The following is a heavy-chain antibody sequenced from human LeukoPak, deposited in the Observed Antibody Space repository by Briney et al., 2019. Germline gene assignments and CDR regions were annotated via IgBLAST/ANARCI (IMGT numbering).Heavy chain of an antibody. V-gene: IGHV3-66*01. J-gene: IGHJ4*02. CDR3: GRAPPEVLFETYG. D-gene: IGHD2/OR15-2a*01. Sequence: GGSLRLSCTASGFIVTNNYINWAREAPGKGLEWVSLVYSGGGTYYADSVKGRFTISRDNSKNMVYLQMNSLRAEDTAMYYCGRAPPEVLFETYGGGQGTLATVSS. CDR2: VYSGGGT. CDR1: GFIVTNNY.